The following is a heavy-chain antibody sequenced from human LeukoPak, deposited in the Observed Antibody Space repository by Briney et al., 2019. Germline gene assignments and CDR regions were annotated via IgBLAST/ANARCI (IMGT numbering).Heavy chain of an antibody. CDR3: ARHLTGYYHYYMDV. CDR1: GGSISSFY. Sequence: PSETLSLTCTVSGGSISSFYWSWIRQPPGKGLEWIGYIYHSGSTNYNPSLKSRVTISVDTSKNQFSLKVSSVTAADTAVYYCARHLTGYYHYYMDVWGKGTTVTVSS. CDR2: IYHSGST. V-gene: IGHV4-59*08. J-gene: IGHJ6*03. D-gene: IGHD3-16*01.